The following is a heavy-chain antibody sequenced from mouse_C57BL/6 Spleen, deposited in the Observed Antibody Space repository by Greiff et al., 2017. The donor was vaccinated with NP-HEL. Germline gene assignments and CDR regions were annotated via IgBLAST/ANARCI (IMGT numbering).Heavy chain of an antibody. V-gene: IGHV1-85*01. CDR3: ARELPYYFDY. D-gene: IGHD2-1*01. Sequence: QVHVKQSGPELVKPGASVKLSCKASGYTFTSYDINWVKQRPGQGLEWIGWIYPRDGSTKYNEKFKGKATLTVDTSSSTAYMELHSLTSEDSAVYFCARELPYYFDYWGQSTTLTVSS. CDR1: GYTFTSYD. CDR2: IYPRDGST. J-gene: IGHJ2*01.